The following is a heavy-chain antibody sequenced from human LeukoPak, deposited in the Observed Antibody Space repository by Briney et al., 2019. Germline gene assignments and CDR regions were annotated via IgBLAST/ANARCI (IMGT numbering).Heavy chain of an antibody. CDR2: INHSGST. Sequence: SETLSLTCAVYGGSFSCYYWRWLRQPPGKGLEWIGEINHSGSTNYNPSLKSRVTISVDTSKNQFSLKLSSVTAADTAVYYCARGARTYEVVPAAFGYWGQGTLVTVSS. J-gene: IGHJ4*02. V-gene: IGHV4-34*01. CDR3: ARGARTYEVVPAAFGY. CDR1: GGSFSCYY. D-gene: IGHD2-2*01.